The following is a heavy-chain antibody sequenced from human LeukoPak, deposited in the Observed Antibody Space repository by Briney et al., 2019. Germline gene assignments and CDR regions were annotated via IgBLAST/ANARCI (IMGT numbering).Heavy chain of an antibody. J-gene: IGHJ4*02. V-gene: IGHV3-73*01. D-gene: IGHD6-19*01. Sequence: GGSLRLSCAASGFTFSGSAMHWVRQASGKGLEWVGRIRSKANSYATAYAASVKGRFTISRDDSKNTAYLQMNSLKTEDTAVYYCTRHGRNSTGGWSYFDYWGQGTLVTVSS. CDR1: GFTFSGSA. CDR2: IRSKANSYAT. CDR3: TRHGRNSTGGWSYFDY.